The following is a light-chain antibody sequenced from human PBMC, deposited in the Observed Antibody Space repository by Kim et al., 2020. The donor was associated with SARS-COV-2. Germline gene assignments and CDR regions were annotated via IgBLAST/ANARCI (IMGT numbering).Light chain of an antibody. CDR1: QSISSSY. Sequence: SPGERATLSCRASQSISSSYLGLYQQKPGQAPRLLIYGASSRATGIPDRFSGSGSGTDFTLTISRLEPEDFAVYYCQHYGSAPYSFGQGTKLEI. CDR2: GAS. V-gene: IGKV3-20*01. CDR3: QHYGSAPYS. J-gene: IGKJ2*03.